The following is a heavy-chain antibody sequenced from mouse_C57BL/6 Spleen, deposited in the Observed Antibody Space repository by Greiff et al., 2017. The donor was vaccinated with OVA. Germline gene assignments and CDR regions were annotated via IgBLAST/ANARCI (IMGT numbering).Heavy chain of an antibody. V-gene: IGHV1-55*01. J-gene: IGHJ1*03. CDR1: GYTFTSYW. CDR2: IYPGSGST. Sequence: QVQLQQPGAELVKPGASVKMSCKASGYTFTSYWITWVKQRPGQGLEWIGDIYPGSGSTNYNEKFKGKATLTVDTSSSTAYMQLSSLTSEDSAVYDCARKLRYPWYFDVWGTGTTVTVSS. D-gene: IGHD1-1*01. CDR3: ARKLRYPWYFDV.